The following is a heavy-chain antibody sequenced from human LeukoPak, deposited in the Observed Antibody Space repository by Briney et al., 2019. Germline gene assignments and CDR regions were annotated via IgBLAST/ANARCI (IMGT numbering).Heavy chain of an antibody. Sequence: GGSLRLSCAASGFTFDDYAMNWVRQSPGKGLDWVTLIGWDGGSAYYADSVKGRFTVSRDNSKNSLYLQMTSLRPEDSALYFCTKATLKHSISFGFDSWGQGTLVSVSS. CDR1: GFTFDDYA. CDR3: TKATLKHSISFGFDS. J-gene: IGHJ4*02. CDR2: IGWDGGSA. V-gene: IGHV3-43D*03. D-gene: IGHD6-6*01.